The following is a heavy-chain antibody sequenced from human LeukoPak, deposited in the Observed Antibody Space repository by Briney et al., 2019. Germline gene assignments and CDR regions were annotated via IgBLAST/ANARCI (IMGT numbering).Heavy chain of an antibody. CDR2: INPNSGGT. CDR3: ARERVAGYYYMDV. J-gene: IGHJ6*03. CDR1: GYTFTGYY. D-gene: IGHD6-19*01. Sequence: ASVKVSCKASGYTFTGYYMHWVRQAPGQGLEWVGWINPNSGGTNYAQKFQGRVTMTRDTSISTAYMELSRLRSDDTAVYYCARERVAGYYYMDVWGKGTTVTVSS. V-gene: IGHV1-2*02.